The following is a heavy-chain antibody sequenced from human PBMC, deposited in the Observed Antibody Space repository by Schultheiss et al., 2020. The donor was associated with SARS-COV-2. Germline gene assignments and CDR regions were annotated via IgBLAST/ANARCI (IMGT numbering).Heavy chain of an antibody. CDR1: GFTFSSYA. V-gene: IGHV3-30*01. D-gene: IGHD3-10*01. J-gene: IGHJ4*02. CDR2: ISYDGSNK. Sequence: GGSLRLSCSASGFTFSSYAMHWVRQAPGKGLEWVAVISYDGSNKYYADSVKGRFTISRDNSKNTLYLQMNSLRAEDTAVYYCARVEDLLLWFGELQYWGQGTLVTVSS. CDR3: ARVEDLLLWFGELQY.